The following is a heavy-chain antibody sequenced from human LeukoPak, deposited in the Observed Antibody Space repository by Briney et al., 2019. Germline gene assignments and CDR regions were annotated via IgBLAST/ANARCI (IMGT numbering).Heavy chain of an antibody. CDR2: METSGTV. D-gene: IGHD6-19*01. CDR1: GGSISSAGFY. J-gene: IGHJ4*02. CDR3: ARSPPAEAPDY. V-gene: IGHV4-61*02. Sequence: SQTLSLTCTVSGGSISSAGFYWGWVRQPAGKGLEWIGRMETSGTVSYNPSLRSRVTISIDTSKNQFSLRLTSVTAADTAVYYCARSPPAEAPDYWGQGTLVTVSS.